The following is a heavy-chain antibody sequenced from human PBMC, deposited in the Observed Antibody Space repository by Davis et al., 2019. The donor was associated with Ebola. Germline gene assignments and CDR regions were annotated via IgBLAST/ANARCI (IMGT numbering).Heavy chain of an antibody. J-gene: IGHJ6*04. V-gene: IGHV4-59*12. Sequence: SETLSLTCTVSGGSISTDYWSWIRQPPGKGLEWIGYISYTGSTNFNPSLKSRVTISVDTSKNQVSLKLSSVTAADTAVYYCARDNDTTEDGYYGMDVWGKGTTVTVSS. CDR2: ISYTGST. D-gene: IGHD3-22*01. CDR1: GGSISTDY. CDR3: ARDNDTTEDGYYGMDV.